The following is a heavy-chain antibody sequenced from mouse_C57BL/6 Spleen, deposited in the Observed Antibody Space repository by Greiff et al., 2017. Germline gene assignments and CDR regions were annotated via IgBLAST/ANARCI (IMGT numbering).Heavy chain of an antibody. CDR2: IYPGSGST. D-gene: IGHD1-1*01. CDR1: GYTFTSYW. J-gene: IGHJ4*01. Sequence: QVQLQQPGAELVKPGASVKMSCKASGYTFTSYWITWVKQRPGQGLEWIGDIYPGSGSTNYNEKFKSKATLTVDTSSSTAYMQLSSLTSEDSAVYYCARSFTTVVAPMAMDYWGQGTSVTVSS. V-gene: IGHV1-55*01. CDR3: ARSFTTVVAPMAMDY.